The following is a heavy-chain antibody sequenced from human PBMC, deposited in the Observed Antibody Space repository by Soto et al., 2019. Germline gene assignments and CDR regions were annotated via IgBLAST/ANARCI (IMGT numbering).Heavy chain of an antibody. D-gene: IGHD3-16*01. Sequence: QVQWVQSGAEVKNRGASVEVSCKAFGYRFTSYGIGWARQAPGQGLEWMGWINAYNGNTDYAQNFQGRVTLTTDTSASTAYMEVRSLRSNDTAVYYCAMVDVYVTAPPQAVWGRGTTVTVSS. CDR3: AMVDVYVTAPPQAV. CDR2: INAYNGNT. V-gene: IGHV1-18*01. CDR1: GYRFTSYG. J-gene: IGHJ6*02.